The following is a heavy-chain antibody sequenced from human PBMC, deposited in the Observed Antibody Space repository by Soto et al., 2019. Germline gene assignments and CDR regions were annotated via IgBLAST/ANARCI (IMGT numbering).Heavy chain of an antibody. CDR1: GGTFSSYA. V-gene: IGHV1-69*01. CDR3: ARYPHPTRIFDY. Sequence: QVQLVQSGAEVKKPGSSVKVSCKASGGTFSSYAISWVRQAPGQGLEWMGGIIPIFGTANYAQKFQGRVXXXXXXXTSTAYMELSSLRSEDTAVYYCARYPHPTRIFDYWGQGTLVTVSS. J-gene: IGHJ4*02. CDR2: IIPIFGTA.